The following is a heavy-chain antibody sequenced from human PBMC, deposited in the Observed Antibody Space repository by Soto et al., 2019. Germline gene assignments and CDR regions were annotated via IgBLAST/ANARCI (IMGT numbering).Heavy chain of an antibody. D-gene: IGHD2-15*01. Sequence: PGGSLRLSCAASGFTFSSYAMHWVRQAPGKGLEWVAVISYDGSNKYYADSVKGRFTISRDNSKNTLYLQMNSLRAEDTAVYYCARDYGSSGYGMDVWGQGTTVTVSS. CDR3: ARDYGSSGYGMDV. CDR2: ISYDGSNK. V-gene: IGHV3-30-3*01. J-gene: IGHJ6*02. CDR1: GFTFSSYA.